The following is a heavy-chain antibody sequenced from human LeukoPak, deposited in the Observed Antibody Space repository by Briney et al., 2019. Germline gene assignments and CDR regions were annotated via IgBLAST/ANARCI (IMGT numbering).Heavy chain of an antibody. CDR2: ISSGGVST. V-gene: IGHV3-23*01. CDR1: GFTFNNYA. J-gene: IGHJ4*02. CDR3: AKDHSDRRGTSCLLHQD. Sequence: PGGSLRLSCAASGFTFNNYAMSWVRQAPGKGLEWFSAISSGGVSTWNADSVEGRFTISRDNSKNTLYLQMNSLRAEDTATYYCAKDHSDRRGTSCLLHQDWGQGTLVTVSS. D-gene: IGHD2-2*01.